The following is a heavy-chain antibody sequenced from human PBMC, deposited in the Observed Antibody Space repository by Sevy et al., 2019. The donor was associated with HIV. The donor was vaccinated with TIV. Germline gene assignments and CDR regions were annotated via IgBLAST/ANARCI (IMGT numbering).Heavy chain of an antibody. J-gene: IGHJ4*02. V-gene: IGHV4-59*08. Sequence: SETLSLTCTVSGGSISSLYWNWIRQPPGKGLEWIANIYYNGETNYNPSLKSRITSSLVTSNNQVSLRLTSVTAADTAIYYCGGENVRGKDYSWGQGTLVTVSS. CDR2: IYYNGET. CDR1: GGSISSLY. CDR3: GGENVRGKDYS.